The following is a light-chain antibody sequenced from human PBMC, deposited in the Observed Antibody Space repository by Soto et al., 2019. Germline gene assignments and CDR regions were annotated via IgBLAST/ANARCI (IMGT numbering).Light chain of an antibody. V-gene: IGKV1-27*01. Sequence: DIQMTQSPSSLSASVGDRVTITCRASQGISNYLAWYQQKPGKVPKLLIYAASTLQSGVPSRFSGSGSGTKFTLTIASLQPDDFATYYCQQYETFSGTFGQGTKVDIK. CDR1: QGISNY. J-gene: IGKJ1*01. CDR3: QQYETFSGT. CDR2: AAS.